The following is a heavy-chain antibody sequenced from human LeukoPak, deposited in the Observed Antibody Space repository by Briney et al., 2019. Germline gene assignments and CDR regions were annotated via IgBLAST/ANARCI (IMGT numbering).Heavy chain of an antibody. J-gene: IGHJ6*03. CDR3: AAGDCSSTRCRYYYYYYMDV. Sequence: ASVKVSCKASGYTFTSYGVSWVRQAPGQGLEWMGWISAYNGNTNYAQKLQGRVTMTTDTSTSTAYMELRSLRSDDTAVYYCAAGDCSSTRCRYYYYYYMDVWGKGTTVTVSS. V-gene: IGHV1-18*01. D-gene: IGHD2-2*01. CDR1: GYTFTSYG. CDR2: ISAYNGNT.